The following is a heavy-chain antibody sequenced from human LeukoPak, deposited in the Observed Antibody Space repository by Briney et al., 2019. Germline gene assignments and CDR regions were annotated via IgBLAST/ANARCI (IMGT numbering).Heavy chain of an antibody. CDR2: ISSSSYYI. V-gene: IGHV3-21*01. CDR3: GAAYSGSSPFDY. J-gene: IGHJ4*02. Sequence: GGSLRLSCTASGFTFSTYTMNWVRQAPGKGLEWVSSISSSSYYIYYADSVKGRFTISRDNAKNSLFLQMNSLRAEDTAVYYCGAAYSGSSPFDYWGQGTLVAVSS. D-gene: IGHD1-26*01. CDR1: GFTFSTYT.